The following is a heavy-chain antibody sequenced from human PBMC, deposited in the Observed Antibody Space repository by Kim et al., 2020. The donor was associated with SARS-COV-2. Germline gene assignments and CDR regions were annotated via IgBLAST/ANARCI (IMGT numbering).Heavy chain of an antibody. CDR2: IYSGGST. D-gene: IGHD2-15*01. Sequence: GGSLRLSCAVSGYSITDNYMSWVRQAPGKGLEWVSIIYSGGSTSYADSVKGRFTFSRDNSKNTIYLQMNSLRAEDTAAYYCAGHYCSRGSCYFDDWGLGT. J-gene: IGHJ4*02. CDR1: GYSITDNY. V-gene: IGHV3-53*01. CDR3: AGHYCSRGSCYFDD.